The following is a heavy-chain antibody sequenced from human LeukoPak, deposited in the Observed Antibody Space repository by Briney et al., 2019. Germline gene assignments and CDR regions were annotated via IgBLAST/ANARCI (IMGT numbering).Heavy chain of an antibody. V-gene: IGHV3-23*01. J-gene: IGHJ4*02. D-gene: IGHD3-22*01. CDR3: AKRAVYDSSAYYFDY. Sequence: GGSLRLSCAASGFNFSSYAMSWVRQAPGKGLEWVSATSCSGGSTYYADSVKGRFTISRDNSKNTLYLQMNSLRAEDTAVYYCAKRAVYDSSAYYFDYWGQGTLVTVSS. CDR2: TSCSGGST. CDR1: GFNFSSYA.